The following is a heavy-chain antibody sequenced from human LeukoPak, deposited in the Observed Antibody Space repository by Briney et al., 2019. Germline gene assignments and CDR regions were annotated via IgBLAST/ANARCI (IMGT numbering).Heavy chain of an antibody. CDR1: GYTFTGYY. Sequence: ASVKVSCKASGYTFTGYYMHWVRLAPGQGLEWMGRVSPISGGTNYAQKFQGRVTMTRDTSISTAYMELSRLRSDDTAVYYCARGYSYGANYYYYYGMDVWGQGTTVTVSS. D-gene: IGHD5-18*01. CDR2: VSPISGGT. CDR3: ARGYSYGANYYYYYGMDV. V-gene: IGHV1-2*06. J-gene: IGHJ6*02.